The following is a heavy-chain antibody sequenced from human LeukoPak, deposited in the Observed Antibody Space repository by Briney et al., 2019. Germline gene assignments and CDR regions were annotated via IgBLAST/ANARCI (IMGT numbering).Heavy chain of an antibody. CDR2: IYPGDSDT. Sequence: GESLKISCKGSGYSFTSYWIGWVRQMPRKGLEWMGIIYPGDSDTRYSPSFQGQVTISADKSISTAYLQWSSLKASDTAMYYCARSMAVAGTCFDYWGQGTLVTVSS. CDR3: ARSMAVAGTCFDY. J-gene: IGHJ4*02. CDR1: GYSFTSYW. V-gene: IGHV5-51*01. D-gene: IGHD6-19*01.